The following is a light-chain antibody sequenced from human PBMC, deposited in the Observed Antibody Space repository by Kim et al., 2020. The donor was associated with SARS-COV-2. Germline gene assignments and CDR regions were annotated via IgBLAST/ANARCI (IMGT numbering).Light chain of an antibody. Sequence: QSALTQPASVSGSPGQSITISYTGTSSDIGAYNYVSWYQQHPGKAPKLMIYDVSNRPSGVSNRFSGSKSGNTASLTISGLQAEDEADYYCTSYTSSSTLVVFGGGTQLTVL. J-gene: IGLJ2*01. V-gene: IGLV2-14*03. CDR2: DVS. CDR1: SSDIGAYNY. CDR3: TSYTSSSTLVV.